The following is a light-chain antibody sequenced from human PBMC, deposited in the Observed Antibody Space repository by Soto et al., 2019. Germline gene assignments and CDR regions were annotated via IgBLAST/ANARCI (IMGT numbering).Light chain of an antibody. CDR3: MQALHTPWT. J-gene: IGKJ2*02. V-gene: IGKV2-28*01. Sequence: DIVVTQSPLSLPVTPGEPASISCRSSQSLLHVNGHNFLDWYVQRPGQSPQVLIYLGSNRASGVPERFSGSGSGTDFTLKISRVEAEDVGIYYCMQALHTPWTFGQGTRLEIK. CDR2: LGS. CDR1: QSLLHVNGHNF.